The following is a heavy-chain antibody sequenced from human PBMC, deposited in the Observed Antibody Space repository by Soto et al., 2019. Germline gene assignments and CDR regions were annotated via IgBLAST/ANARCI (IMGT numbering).Heavy chain of an antibody. Sequence: GASVKVSCKASGYTFTSYYMHWVRQAPGQGLEWMGIINPSGGSTSYAQKFQGRVTMTRDTSTSTVYMELSSLRSEDTAVYYCAREPPPAADYYYGMDVWGQGTTVTVSS. CDR2: INPSGGST. D-gene: IGHD2-15*01. CDR3: AREPPPAADYYYGMDV. CDR1: GYTFTSYY. J-gene: IGHJ6*02. V-gene: IGHV1-46*01.